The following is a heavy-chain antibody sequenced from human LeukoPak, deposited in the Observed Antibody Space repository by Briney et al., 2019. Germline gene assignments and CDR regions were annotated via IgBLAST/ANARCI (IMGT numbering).Heavy chain of an antibody. Sequence: SVKVSCKASGGTFSSYAISWVRQAPGQGLEWMGGIIPIFGTANYAQKFQGRVTITADESTSTAYMGLSSLRSEDTAVYYCARYYDILTGSHNWFDPWGQGTLVTVSS. J-gene: IGHJ5*02. CDR1: GGTFSSYA. CDR2: IIPIFGTA. CDR3: ARYYDILTGSHNWFDP. V-gene: IGHV1-69*01. D-gene: IGHD3-9*01.